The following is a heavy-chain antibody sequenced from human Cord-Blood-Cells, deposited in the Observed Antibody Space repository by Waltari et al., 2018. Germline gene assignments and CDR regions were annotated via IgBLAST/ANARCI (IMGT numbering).Heavy chain of an antibody. V-gene: IGHV3-21*01. CDR2: ISSSSSYI. J-gene: IGHJ3*02. CDR1: GFTFSSYS. D-gene: IGHD3-10*01. Sequence: EVQLVESGGGLVKPGGSLRLSCAASGFTFSSYSMNWVRQAPGRGLEWVESISSSSSYIYYADSVKGRFTISRDNAKNSLYLQMNSLRAEDTAVYYCARSGYFGDAFDIWGQGTMVTVSS. CDR3: ARSGYFGDAFDI.